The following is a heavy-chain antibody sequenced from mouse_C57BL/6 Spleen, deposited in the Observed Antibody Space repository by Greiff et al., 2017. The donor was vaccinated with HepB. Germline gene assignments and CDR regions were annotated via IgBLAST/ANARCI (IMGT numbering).Heavy chain of an antibody. D-gene: IGHD2-4*01. Sequence: QVQLQQSGPELVKPGASVKISCKASGYSFTSYYIHWVKQRPGQGLEWIGWIYPGSGNTKYNEKFKGKATLTADTSSSTAYMQLSSLTSEDSAVYYCASSYYDFCAAYWGQGTLVTVSA. CDR2: IYPGSGNT. J-gene: IGHJ3*01. V-gene: IGHV1-66*01. CDR3: ASSYYDFCAAY. CDR1: GYSFTSYY.